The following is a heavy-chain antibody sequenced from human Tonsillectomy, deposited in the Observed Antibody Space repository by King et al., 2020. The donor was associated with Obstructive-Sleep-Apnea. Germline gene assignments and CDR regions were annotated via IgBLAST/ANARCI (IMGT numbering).Heavy chain of an antibody. CDR3: AKDLYVWGSYRHGGAFDI. CDR1: GFTFSDYV. V-gene: IGHV3-23*04. Sequence: QLVQSGGGLVQPGGSLRLSRAASGFTFSDYVMSWVRQAPGKGLEWVSSVSGSGFTTNYADSVKGRFAISRDNSKNTLYLQMNSLRAEDTATYYCAKDLYVWGSYRHGGAFDIWGQGTMVTVSS. J-gene: IGHJ3*02. D-gene: IGHD3-16*02. CDR2: VSGSGFTT.